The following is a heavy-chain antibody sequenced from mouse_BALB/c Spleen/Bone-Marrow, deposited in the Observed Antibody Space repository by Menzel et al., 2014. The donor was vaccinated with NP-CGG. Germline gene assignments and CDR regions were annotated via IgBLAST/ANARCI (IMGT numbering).Heavy chain of an antibody. V-gene: IGHV5-2*01. Sequence: EVQLVESGGGLVQPGESLKLSCESNEYEFPSHDMSWVRKTPEKRLELVAAINSDGGSTYYPDTMERRFIISRDNSKRTLYLQMSSLRSEDTAFYYCARHGDYYGSSLFAYWGQGTLVTVSA. D-gene: IGHD1-1*01. CDR1: EYEFPSHD. CDR2: INSDGGST. J-gene: IGHJ3*01. CDR3: ARHGDYYGSSLFAY.